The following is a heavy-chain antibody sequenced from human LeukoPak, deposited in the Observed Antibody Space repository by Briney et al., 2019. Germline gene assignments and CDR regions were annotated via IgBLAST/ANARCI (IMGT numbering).Heavy chain of an antibody. Sequence: GRPLRLSCAASGFTFSSYGMHWVRQAPGKGLEWAAVISYDGSHKYYGDSVKGRFTISRDNAKNSLYLQMNSLRAEDTAVYYCARDGGGDIVVAFAFDIWGQGTMVTVSS. D-gene: IGHD2-15*01. CDR2: ISYDGSHK. CDR1: GFTFSSYG. CDR3: ARDGGGDIVVAFAFDI. V-gene: IGHV3-30*03. J-gene: IGHJ3*02.